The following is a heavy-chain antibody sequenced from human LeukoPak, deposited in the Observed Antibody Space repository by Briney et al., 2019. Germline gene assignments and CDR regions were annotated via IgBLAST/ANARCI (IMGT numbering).Heavy chain of an antibody. V-gene: IGHV4-59*01. CDR2: IYYSGST. CDR3: AREDYYDSSGYYTDAFDI. CDR1: GGSISSYH. J-gene: IGHJ3*02. D-gene: IGHD3-22*01. Sequence: SETLSLTCTVSGGSISSYHWSWIRQPPGKGLEWTGYIYYSGSTNYNPSLKSRVTISVDTSKNQFSLKLSSVTAADTAAYYCAREDYYDSSGYYTDAFDIWGQGTMVTVSS.